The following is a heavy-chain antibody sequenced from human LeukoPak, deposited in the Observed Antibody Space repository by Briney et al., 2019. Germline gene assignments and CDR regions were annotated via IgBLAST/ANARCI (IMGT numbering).Heavy chain of an antibody. V-gene: IGHV1-69*13. CDR1: GGTFSSYA. Sequence: ASVKVSCKASGGTFSSYAISWVRQAPGQGLEWMGGIIPIFGTANYAQKFQGRVTITADESTSTAYMELSSLRSEDTAVYYCARAPQDIVVVPAAISYYYYYYGMDVWGQGTTVTVSS. J-gene: IGHJ6*02. CDR2: IIPIFGTA. D-gene: IGHD2-2*01. CDR3: ARAPQDIVVVPAAISYYYYYYGMDV.